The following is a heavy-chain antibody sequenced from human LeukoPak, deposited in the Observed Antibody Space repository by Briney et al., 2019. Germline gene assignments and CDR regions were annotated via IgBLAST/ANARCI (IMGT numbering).Heavy chain of an antibody. D-gene: IGHD4-11*01. CDR3: ARNRSLTTTPGFDH. J-gene: IGHJ4*02. CDR1: GYSIRSGDY. V-gene: IGHV4-38-2*01. CDR2: IYHSGST. Sequence: SETLSLTCAVSGYSIRSGDYWGWIRQSPGKGLEWIGSIYHSGSTHYNPSLKSRLTISADTSKNQFSLMLSSVTAADTAVYYCARNRSLTTTPGFDHWGQGTLVTVSS.